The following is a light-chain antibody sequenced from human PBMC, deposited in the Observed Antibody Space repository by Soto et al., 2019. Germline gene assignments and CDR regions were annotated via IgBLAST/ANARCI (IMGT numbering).Light chain of an antibody. CDR3: ISYTVSRSYV. CDR2: SVS. Sequence: QSVLTQPASVSGSPGQSITISCSGTSSDIGSYDHVAWFQQFPGKTPKLMIYSVSNRPSGVSYRFSGPKSGNTASLTISALQAEDEADYYCISYTVSRSYVFGTGTKVTVL. CDR1: SSDIGSYDH. V-gene: IGLV2-14*01. J-gene: IGLJ1*01.